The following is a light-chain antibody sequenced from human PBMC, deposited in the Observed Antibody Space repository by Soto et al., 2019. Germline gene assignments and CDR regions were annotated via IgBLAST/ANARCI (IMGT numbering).Light chain of an antibody. CDR1: SSNIGSNY. V-gene: IGLV1-47*01. CDR3: SAWDYSRSGDVV. J-gene: IGLJ2*01. CDR2: RNN. Sequence: QSVLTQPPSASGTPGQRVTISCSGSSSNIGSNYVYWYQQLPGTAPKLLIYRNNQRPSGVPDRFSGSKSGTSASLAITGLRSEDEADYYCSAWDYSRSGDVVFGGGTKLTVL.